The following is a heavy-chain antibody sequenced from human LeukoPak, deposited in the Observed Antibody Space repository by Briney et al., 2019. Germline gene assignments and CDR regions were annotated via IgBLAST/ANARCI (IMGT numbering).Heavy chain of an antibody. J-gene: IGHJ4*02. D-gene: IGHD1-26*01. Sequence: GGSLRLSCAVSGFSFYTYGIHWVRHAPGKGLEWVAVIWNDGSNKYYADSVKGRFTISRDNSKNTLYLQMNSLRTEDTAVYFCAKGGKWDVTPFDYWGQGTLVTVSS. V-gene: IGHV3-33*06. CDR2: IWNDGSNK. CDR3: AKGGKWDVTPFDY. CDR1: GFSFYTYG.